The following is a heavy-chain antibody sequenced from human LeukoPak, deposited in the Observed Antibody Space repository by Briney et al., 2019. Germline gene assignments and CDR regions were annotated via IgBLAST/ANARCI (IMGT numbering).Heavy chain of an antibody. V-gene: IGHV4-34*01. CDR2: INHSGST. J-gene: IGHJ1*01. Sequence: PSETLSLTCAVYGGSFSGYYWSWIRQPPGKGLEWIGEINHSGSTNYNPSLKSRVTISVDTSKNQFSLKLSSVTAADTAVYYCARLFAGAAADWGQGTLVTVSS. CDR1: GGSFSGYY. CDR3: ARLFAGAAAD. D-gene: IGHD3-16*01.